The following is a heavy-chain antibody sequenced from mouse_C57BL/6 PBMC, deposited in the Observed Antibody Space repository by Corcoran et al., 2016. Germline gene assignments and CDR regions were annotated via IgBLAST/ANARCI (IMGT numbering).Heavy chain of an antibody. CDR2: ISYDGSN. V-gene: IGHV3-6*01. D-gene: IGHD2-1*01. CDR3: ARGDYGNFLFDY. CDR1: GYSITSGYY. J-gene: IGHJ2*01. Sequence: DVQLQESGPGLVKPSQSLSLTCSVTGYSITSGYYWNWIRQFQGNKLEWMGYISYDGSNNYNPSLKNRISITRDTSKNQFFLKLNSVTTEDTATYYCARGDYGNFLFDYWGQGTTLTVSS.